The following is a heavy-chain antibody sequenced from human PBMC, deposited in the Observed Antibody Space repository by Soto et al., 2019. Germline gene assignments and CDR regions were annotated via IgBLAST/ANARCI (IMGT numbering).Heavy chain of an antibody. CDR2: INNSGGST. Sequence: PGGSLRLSCAASGFTFSSYAMSWVRQAPGKGLEWVSAINNSGGSTYYADSVKGRFTISRDNSKNTLYLEMNSLRDEDTAVHYCAKTDSSGYYLTYFDYWGQGTLVTVSS. V-gene: IGHV3-23*01. CDR1: GFTFSSYA. D-gene: IGHD3-22*01. CDR3: AKTDSSGYYLTYFDY. J-gene: IGHJ4*02.